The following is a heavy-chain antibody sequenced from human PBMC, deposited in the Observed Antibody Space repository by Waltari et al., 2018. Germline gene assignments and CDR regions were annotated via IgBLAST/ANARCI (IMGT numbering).Heavy chain of an antibody. CDR1: GFTFGSYE. CDR2: IDNTGSTM. J-gene: IGHJ6*03. V-gene: IGHV3-48*03. Sequence: EVQVVESGGGLVQPGGSLRLSCEASGFTFGSYEMQWVRQAPGKGLGWISSIDNTGSTMYYADSVKGRFTISRDNAKSSVFLQMNSLRAEDTAVYYCARPSTENYYYYYYMDVWGKGTTVTVS. CDR3: ARPSTENYYYYYYMDV.